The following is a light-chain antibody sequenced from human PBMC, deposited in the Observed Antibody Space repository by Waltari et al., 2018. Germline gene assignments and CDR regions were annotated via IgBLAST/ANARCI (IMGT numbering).Light chain of an antibody. Sequence: DIKMTQSPSTLSASVGDRVTLTRRASLKIDRWLAWYQQKPGKAPRVIIYESSSLENGVPSRFSGHGCGAEFTLTSNSVQPHDCAAYCGRQYHSDLLSFGGGTRVELK. V-gene: IGKV1-5*03. J-gene: IGKJ4*01. CDR2: ESS. CDR3: RQYHSDLLS. CDR1: LKIDRW.